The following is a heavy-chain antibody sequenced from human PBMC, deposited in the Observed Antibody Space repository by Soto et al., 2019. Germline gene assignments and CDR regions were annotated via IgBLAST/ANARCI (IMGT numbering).Heavy chain of an antibody. CDR1: GYTFNPFW. CDR2: TFPSDSDI. J-gene: IGHJ4*02. D-gene: IGHD1-26*01. Sequence: PGESLKISCKASGYTFNPFWIGWVCQKPGKGLEWVAITFPSDSDIRYSPSFQGQVTLSVDKSVTTAYLQWRSLKASDTAMYYCARLSSPGLPATVSHWGQGTLVTVSS. CDR3: ARLSSPGLPATVSH. V-gene: IGHV5-51*01.